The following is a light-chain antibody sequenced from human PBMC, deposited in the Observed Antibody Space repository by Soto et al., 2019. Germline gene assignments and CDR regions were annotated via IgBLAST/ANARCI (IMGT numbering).Light chain of an antibody. V-gene: IGKV1-39*01. CDR3: QQNYTTPRT. CDR1: QSISSY. CDR2: AAS. Sequence: DIQMTQSPSSLSASVGDRVTITCRASQSISSYLNWYQQKQGKAPKFLIYAASTLQSGVPSRFSGSGSGTDFTLTISSLQPEDFATYYCQQNYTTPRTFGPGTKVDIK. J-gene: IGKJ3*01.